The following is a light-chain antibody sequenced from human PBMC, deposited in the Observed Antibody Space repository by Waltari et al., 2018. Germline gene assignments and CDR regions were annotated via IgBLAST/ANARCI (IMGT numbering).Light chain of an antibody. V-gene: IGKV3-15*01. Sequence: EIVMTQSPATLSVSPGERASLSCRASQSIANNLAWYQQKPGQPLRLLIYGASNRATDIPARFSSSASGRDFPLTISSLQSEDFVVYYCQQYSTWPRVTFGGGTKVEIK. CDR3: QQYSTWPRVT. J-gene: IGKJ4*01. CDR2: GAS. CDR1: QSIANN.